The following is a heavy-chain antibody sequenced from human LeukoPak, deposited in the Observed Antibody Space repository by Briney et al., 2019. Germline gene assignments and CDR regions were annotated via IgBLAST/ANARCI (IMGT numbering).Heavy chain of an antibody. CDR2: IWYDGSNK. CDR3: ARAPTPYYYYGMDV. V-gene: IGHV3-33*01. CDR1: GFTFSSYG. J-gene: IGHJ6*02. Sequence: GRSLRLSCAASGFTFSSYGMHWVRQAPGKGLEWVAVIWYDGSNKYYADSVKGRFTISRDNSKNTLYLQMNSLRAEDTAVYYCARAPTPYYYYGMDVWGQGTTVTVSS.